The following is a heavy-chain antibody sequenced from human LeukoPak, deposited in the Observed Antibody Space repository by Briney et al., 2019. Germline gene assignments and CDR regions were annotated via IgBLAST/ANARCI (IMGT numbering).Heavy chain of an antibody. CDR1: GITLRDVW. D-gene: IGHD5-18*01. CDR2: IKEDGGAK. Sequence: GRSLRLSCVASGITLRDVWMTWVRQAPGKGLEWVANIKEDGGAKYYVDSVKGRFTISRDNARNSLYLQMNSLRAEDTAVYYCTRSGYSYGLGGAFDIWGRGTMVTVSS. J-gene: IGHJ3*02. CDR3: TRSGYSYGLGGAFDI. V-gene: IGHV3-7*05.